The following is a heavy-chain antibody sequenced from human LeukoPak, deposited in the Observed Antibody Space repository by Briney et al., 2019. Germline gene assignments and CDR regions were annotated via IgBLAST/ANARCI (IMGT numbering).Heavy chain of an antibody. Sequence: GGSLRLSCAASGFTFSSYSMNWVRQAPGKGLEWVSSISSSSSYIYYADSVKGRFTISRDNSKSTLILQMNSLRVEDTALYYCTKRVKYGGTWDHFADWGQGTLVTVSS. CDR2: ISSSSSYI. J-gene: IGHJ4*02. D-gene: IGHD1-26*01. CDR3: TKRVKYGGTWDHFAD. CDR1: GFTFSSYS. V-gene: IGHV3-21*04.